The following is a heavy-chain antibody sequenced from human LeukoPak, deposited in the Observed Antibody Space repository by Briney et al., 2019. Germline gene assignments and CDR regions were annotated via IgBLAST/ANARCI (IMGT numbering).Heavy chain of an antibody. V-gene: IGHV3-53*01. CDR2: IYSGGST. D-gene: IGHD3-10*01. Sequence: GGSLRLPCAASGFTVSSNYMSWVRQAPGKGLEWVSVIYSGGSTYYADSVKGRFTISRDNSKNTLYLQMNSLRAEDTAVYYCARDKYYGSGSYYYYYGMDVWGQGTTVTVSS. CDR1: GFTVSSNY. CDR3: ARDKYYGSGSYYYYYGMDV. J-gene: IGHJ6*02.